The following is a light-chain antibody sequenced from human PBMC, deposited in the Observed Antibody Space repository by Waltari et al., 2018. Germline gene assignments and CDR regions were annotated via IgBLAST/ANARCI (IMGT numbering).Light chain of an antibody. CDR3: QQYGSSPRT. CDR2: GAS. J-gene: IGKJ1*01. Sequence: SCRATQVCGSTDFTSYQQKPGQAPRSLIDGASSSATCIPDRFSGSGSGTDFTLTISRLEPEDVAVYYGQQYGSSPRTFGQGTKVEIK. CDR1: QVCGSTD. V-gene: IGKV3-20*01.